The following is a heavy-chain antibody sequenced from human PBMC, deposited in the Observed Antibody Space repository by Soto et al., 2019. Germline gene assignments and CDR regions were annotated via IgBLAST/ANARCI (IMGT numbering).Heavy chain of an antibody. Sequence: QVPLVQSGAEVKKPGASVKVSCKASGYTVTSYGISWVRQAPGQGLEWMGWISAYNGNTNYAQKLQGRVTMTTDTSTSTAYMELRSLRSDDTAVYYCARDHPPEVLTYYYDSSGRDDYRGQGTLVTVSS. CDR2: ISAYNGNT. J-gene: IGHJ4*02. CDR3: ARDHPPEVLTYYYDSSGRDDY. V-gene: IGHV1-18*01. D-gene: IGHD3-22*01. CDR1: GYTVTSYG.